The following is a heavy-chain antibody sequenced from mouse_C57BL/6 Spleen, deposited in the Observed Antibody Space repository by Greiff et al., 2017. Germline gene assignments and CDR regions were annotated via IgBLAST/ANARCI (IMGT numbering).Heavy chain of an antibody. D-gene: IGHD2-1*01. CDR1: GFSLSTSNMG. J-gene: IGHJ4*01. V-gene: IGHV8-5*01. Sequence: QVTLKESGPGLLQPSQTLSLSCSFSGFSLSTSNMGIGWIRQPSGKGLEWLVHIWWNDDKYYNPSLKSRLTISKDTSNNQVVLKITSEDTADTATYYCAQMGNLYAMDDWGQGTSVTVSS. CDR2: IWWNDDK. CDR3: AQMGNLYAMDD.